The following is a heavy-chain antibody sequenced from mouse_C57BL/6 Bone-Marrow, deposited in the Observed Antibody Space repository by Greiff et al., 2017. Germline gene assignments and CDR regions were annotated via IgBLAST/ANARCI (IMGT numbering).Heavy chain of an antibody. V-gene: IGHV5-6*01. Sequence: EVKLVESGGDLVKPGGSLKLSCAASGFTFSSYGMSWVRQTPDKRLEWVATISSGGSYTYYPDSVKGRFTISRDKAENTLYLQMSSLKSEDTAMYYFARHYDYYAMDYWGQGTSVTVSS. CDR1: GFTFSSYG. J-gene: IGHJ4*01. CDR2: ISSGGSYT. CDR3: ARHYDYYAMDY.